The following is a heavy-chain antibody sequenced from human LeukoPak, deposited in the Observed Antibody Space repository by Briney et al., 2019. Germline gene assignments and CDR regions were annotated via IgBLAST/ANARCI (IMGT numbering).Heavy chain of an antibody. D-gene: IGHD5-18*01. CDR2: ISSSSSTI. CDR1: GFTFSSYS. CDR3: ARGYVGLDY. V-gene: IGHV3-48*04. J-gene: IGHJ4*02. Sequence: PGGSLRLSCAASGFTFSSYSMNWVRQAPGKGLEWVSYISSSSSTIYYADSVKGRFTISRDNAKNSLYLQMNSLRAEDTAVYYCARGYVGLDYWGQGTLVTVSS.